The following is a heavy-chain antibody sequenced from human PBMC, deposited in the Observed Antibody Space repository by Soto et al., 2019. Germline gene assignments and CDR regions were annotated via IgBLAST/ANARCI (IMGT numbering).Heavy chain of an antibody. CDR3: ARGYSSSWFHVYYYYGMDV. D-gene: IGHD6-13*01. V-gene: IGHV3-33*01. J-gene: IGHJ6*02. Sequence: GSLRLSGAASGFTFSSYDMHWVRQAPGKGLEWVAVIWYDGSNKYYADSVKGRFTISRDNSKNTLYLQMNSLRAEDTAVYYCARGYSSSWFHVYYYYGMDVWGQGTTVSVSS. CDR1: GFTFSSYD. CDR2: IWYDGSNK.